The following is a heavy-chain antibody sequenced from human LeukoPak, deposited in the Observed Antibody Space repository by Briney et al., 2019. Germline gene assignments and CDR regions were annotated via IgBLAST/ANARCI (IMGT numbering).Heavy chain of an antibody. J-gene: IGHJ5*02. V-gene: IGHV4-39*01. Sequence: SETLSLTCTVSGGSISSSSYYWGWIRQPPGKGLEWIGSIYYSGSTYYNPSRKIRVTISVDTSKNQFSLKLSSVTAADTAVYYCASRPYYGSGSSFDPWGQGTLVTVSS. CDR1: GGSISSSSYY. D-gene: IGHD3-10*01. CDR2: IYYSGST. CDR3: ASRPYYGSGSSFDP.